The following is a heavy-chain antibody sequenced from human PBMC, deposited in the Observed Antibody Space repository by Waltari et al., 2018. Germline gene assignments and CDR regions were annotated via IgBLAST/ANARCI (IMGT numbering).Heavy chain of an antibody. CDR1: GFTFSSYW. D-gene: IGHD4-17*01. Sequence: EVQLVESGGGLVQPGGSLRLSCAASGFTFSSYWMHWVRQAPGKGLGVGVRINSGGSGTSYADSVKGRFTISRDNAKNTLYLQMNSLRAEDTAVYYCASYMTTVPRRAFDIWGQGTMVTVSS. J-gene: IGHJ3*02. V-gene: IGHV3-74*01. CDR2: INSGGSGT. CDR3: ASYMTTVPRRAFDI.